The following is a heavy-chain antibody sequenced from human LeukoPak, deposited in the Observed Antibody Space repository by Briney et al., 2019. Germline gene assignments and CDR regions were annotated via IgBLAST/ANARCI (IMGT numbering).Heavy chain of an antibody. D-gene: IGHD3-22*01. CDR3: ARSLYYYDSSGYPGDY. Sequence: AASVKVSCKASGYTFTSYYMHWVRQAPGQGPEWMGIINPSGGSTSYAQKFQGRVTMTRDTFTSTVYMELSSLRSEDTAVYYCARSLYYYDSSGYPGDYWGQGTLVTVSS. CDR2: INPSGGST. J-gene: IGHJ4*02. CDR1: GYTFTSYY. V-gene: IGHV1-46*01.